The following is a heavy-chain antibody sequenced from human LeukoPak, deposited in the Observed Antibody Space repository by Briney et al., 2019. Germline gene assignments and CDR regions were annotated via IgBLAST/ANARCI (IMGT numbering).Heavy chain of an antibody. CDR1: GGSLYSYY. Sequence: SETLSLTCTVSGGSLYSYYWSWIRQPPGKGLEWIGYIYYSGTTRYSPSLKSRVTISLDTSKNQFSLKLSSVTAADTAVYYCTRAGVTAYYHYYGMDVWGQGTTVTVSS. CDR3: TRAGVTAYYHYYGMDV. J-gene: IGHJ6*02. V-gene: IGHV4-59*01. D-gene: IGHD4-23*01. CDR2: IYYSGTT.